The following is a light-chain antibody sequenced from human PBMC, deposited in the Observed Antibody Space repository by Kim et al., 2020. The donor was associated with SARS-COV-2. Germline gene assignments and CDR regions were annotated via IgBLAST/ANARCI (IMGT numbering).Light chain of an antibody. Sequence: AIRMTQSPSSFSASTGDRVTITCRASQGISSYLAWFQQKPGKAPKLLIYAASTLQTGVPSRFSGSGSGTDFTLTINCLQSEDFATYYCQQYYNYPRTFGHGTKVDIK. CDR3: QQYYNYPRT. CDR1: QGISSY. J-gene: IGKJ1*01. CDR2: AAS. V-gene: IGKV1-8*01.